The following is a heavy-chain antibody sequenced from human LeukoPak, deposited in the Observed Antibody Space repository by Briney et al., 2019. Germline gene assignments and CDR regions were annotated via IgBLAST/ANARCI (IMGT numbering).Heavy chain of an antibody. CDR2: SNPNSGGT. Sequence: ASVKVSCKASGYTFTGYYMHWVRQAPGQGLEWMGWSNPNSGGTNYAQKFQGSVTMTRDTSISTAYMELSRLSSDDKAVYYCASGMYSSGWYFGYWGEGPLVTVSS. CDR3: ASGMYSSGWYFGY. V-gene: IGHV1-2*02. CDR1: GYTFTGYY. D-gene: IGHD6-19*01. J-gene: IGHJ4*02.